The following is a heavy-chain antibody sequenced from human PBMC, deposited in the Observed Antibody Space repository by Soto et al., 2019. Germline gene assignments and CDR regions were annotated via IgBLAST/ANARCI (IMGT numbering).Heavy chain of an antibody. CDR1: GFTFSSYG. V-gene: IGHV3-33*01. D-gene: IGHD3-22*01. CDR3: ARETYDSSGYYYFDY. J-gene: IGHJ4*02. CDR2: IWYDGSNK. Sequence: PGGSLRLSCAASGFTFSSYGMHWVRQAPGKGLEWVAVIWYDGSNKYYADSVKGRFTISRDNSKNTLYLQMNSLRAEDPAVYYCARETYDSSGYYYFDYWGQGTLVTVSS.